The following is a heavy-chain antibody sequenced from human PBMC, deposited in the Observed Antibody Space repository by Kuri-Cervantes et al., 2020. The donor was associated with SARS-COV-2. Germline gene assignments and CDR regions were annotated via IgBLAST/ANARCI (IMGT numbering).Heavy chain of an antibody. V-gene: IGHV3-30*18. CDR2: ISYDGSNK. CDR1: GFTFSSYA. J-gene: IGHJ4*02. Sequence: LSLTCAASGFTFSSYAMHWVRQAPGKGLEWVALISYDGSNKYYADSVKGRFAISRDNSKNTLSLEMDSLGADDTAVYYCAKDPNGIVVVVAAIDSWGQGTLVTVSS. CDR3: AKDPNGIVVVVAAIDS. D-gene: IGHD2-15*01.